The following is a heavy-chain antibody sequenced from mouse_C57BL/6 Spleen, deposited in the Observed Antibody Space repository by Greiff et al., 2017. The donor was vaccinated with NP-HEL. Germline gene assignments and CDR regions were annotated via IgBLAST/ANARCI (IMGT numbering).Heavy chain of an antibody. CDR3: SRSAHEGYWGDY. V-gene: IGHV2-2*01. CDR2: IWSGGST. CDR1: GFSLTSYG. D-gene: IGHD2-3*01. Sequence: QVQLKQSGPGLVQPSQSLSITCTVSGFSLTSYGVHWVRQSPGKGLEWLGVIWSGGSTDYNAAFIYRPSISKDNSKSQVFFTKKSRQAYDTAIYYCSRSAHEGYWGDYWGQGTSVTVSS. J-gene: IGHJ4*01.